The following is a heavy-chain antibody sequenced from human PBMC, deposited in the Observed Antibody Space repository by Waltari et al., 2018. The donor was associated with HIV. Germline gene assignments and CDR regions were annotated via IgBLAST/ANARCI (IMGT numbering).Heavy chain of an antibody. J-gene: IGHJ4*02. V-gene: IGHV3-15*01. CDR2: IKSEDDGGTT. D-gene: IGHD2-15*01. CDR3: TSTGGGITDY. Sequence: EVQLVESGGGLVKPGESLRLPSAAYGFTPTHAWMSGVRQAPGKGLEWVGRIKSEDDGGTTDYAAPVKGRFTISRDDSKNALYLQMNSLKTEDTALYYCTSTGGGITDYWGQGTLVTVSS. CDR1: GFTPTHAW.